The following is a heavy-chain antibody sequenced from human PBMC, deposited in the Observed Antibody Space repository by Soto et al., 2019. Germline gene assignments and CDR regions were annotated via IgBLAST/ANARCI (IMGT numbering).Heavy chain of an antibody. V-gene: IGHV1-2*02. D-gene: IGHD2-2*01. CDR1: GYAFTAYY. J-gene: IGHJ5*02. CDR2: INPNSGGT. Sequence: ASVKVSCKASGYAFTAYYMHWVRQAPGQGLEWMGWINPNSGGTNYAQKFQGRVTMTRDTSISTAYMELSRLRSDDTAVYYCARVICSSTSCPNNWFDPWGQGTLVTVSS. CDR3: ARVICSSTSCPNNWFDP.